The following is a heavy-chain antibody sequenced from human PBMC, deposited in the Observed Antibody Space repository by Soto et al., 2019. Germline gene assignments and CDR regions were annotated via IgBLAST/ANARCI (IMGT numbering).Heavy chain of an antibody. J-gene: IGHJ6*02. CDR1: GFTFSNAW. CDR2: IKTTTDGGTT. Sequence: EVQLVESGGDFVKPGGSLRISCAASGFTFSNAWMSWVRQAPGKGLEWVGLIKTTTDGGTTDYAAPVKGRFSILRDDSKNTVYLQMNSPKTEDTGVYYCIAPYDFWSGLHYYYYYGMDVWGQGTTVTVSS. D-gene: IGHD3-3*01. CDR3: IAPYDFWSGLHYYYYYGMDV. V-gene: IGHV3-15*01.